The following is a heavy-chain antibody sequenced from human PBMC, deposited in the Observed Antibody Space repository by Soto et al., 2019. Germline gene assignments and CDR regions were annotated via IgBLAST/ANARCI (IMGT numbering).Heavy chain of an antibody. CDR3: ALIVVACRGGMDF. V-gene: IGHV1-69*02. D-gene: IGHD1-26*01. Sequence: QVQLVQSGAEVKKPGSSVKVSCKASGGTFSSYTISWVRQAPGQGLEWMGRIIPILGIANYAQKFQGRVTITADKSTSTAYMELSSLRSEDTAVYYCALIVVACRGGMDFWGQGTTVTVSS. J-gene: IGHJ6*02. CDR2: IIPILGIA. CDR1: GGTFSSYT.